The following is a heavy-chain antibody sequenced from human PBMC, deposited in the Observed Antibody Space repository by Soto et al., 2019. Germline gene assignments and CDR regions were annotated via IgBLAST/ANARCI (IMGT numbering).Heavy chain of an antibody. V-gene: IGHV5-51*01. D-gene: IGHD2-2*01. CDR2: IYPGDSNT. CDR3: ARHLLPCTASTCDGVDV. J-gene: IGHJ6*02. Sequence: EVQLVQSGSEVKKPGESLKISCKGSGYIFATYWIGWVRQMPGKGLEWMGIIYPGDSNTKYSPSFEGQVIMSADKSISTAYLQWSSLKASDTAMYYCARHLLPCTASTCDGVDVWGQGTTVPVSS. CDR1: GYIFATYW.